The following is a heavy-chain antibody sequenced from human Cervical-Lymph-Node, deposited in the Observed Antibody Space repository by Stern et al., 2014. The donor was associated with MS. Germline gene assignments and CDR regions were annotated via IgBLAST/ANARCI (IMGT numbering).Heavy chain of an antibody. CDR2: VSSSSSYI. CDR1: GFTFSSYT. V-gene: IGHV3-21*06. CDR3: ARGGGYGVGGFDS. Sequence: EVQLLESGGGLVNPGGSLRLSCAASGFTFSSYTMNWVRQAPGKGLEWVSSVSSSSSYIYYADSVKGRFTISRHNGKNSLYLQMNSLRAEDMAMYYCARGGGYGVGGFDSWGQGTLVTVSS. J-gene: IGHJ4*02. D-gene: IGHD6-25*01.